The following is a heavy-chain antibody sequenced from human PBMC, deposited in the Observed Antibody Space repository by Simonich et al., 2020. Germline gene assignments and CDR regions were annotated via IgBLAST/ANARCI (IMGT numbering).Heavy chain of an antibody. Sequence: EVQLVQSGAEVKKPGATVKISCKVSGYTLTDYNMHWGQRAPGKGLELWGLVGPEDGETIYAEKFQGRVTITADTSTDTAYMELSSLRSEDTAVYYCATVKERGMVLGYWGQGTLVTVSS. V-gene: IGHV1-69-2*01. D-gene: IGHD3-10*01. J-gene: IGHJ4*02. CDR3: ATVKERGMVLGY. CDR2: VGPEDGET. CDR1: GYTLTDYN.